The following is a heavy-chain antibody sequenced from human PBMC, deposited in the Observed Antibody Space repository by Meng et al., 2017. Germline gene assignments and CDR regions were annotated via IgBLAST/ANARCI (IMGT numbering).Heavy chain of an antibody. CDR1: GFTFSSYS. CDR2: IYSGGST. Sequence: GPLVESGGGVVQPGRSLRLSCAASGFTFSSYSMNWVRQAPGKGLEWVSVIYSGGSTYYADSVKGRFTISRDNSKNTLYLQMNSLRAEDTAVYYCARVLDRSGGADYWGQGTLVTVSS. V-gene: IGHV3-66*01. J-gene: IGHJ4*02. D-gene: IGHD3-16*01. CDR3: ARVLDRSGGADY.